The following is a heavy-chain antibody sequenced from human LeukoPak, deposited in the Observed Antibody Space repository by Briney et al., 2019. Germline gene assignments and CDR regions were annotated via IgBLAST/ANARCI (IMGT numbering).Heavy chain of an antibody. CDR3: ARGNGGSYYFDY. Sequence: SVKVSCKASGGTFISYAISWVGQAPGQGLEWMGRIIPIFGTANYAQKFQGRVTITTDEYTSTAYMELSSLRSEDTAVYYCARGNGGSYYFDYWGQGTLVTVSS. V-gene: IGHV1-69*05. CDR2: IIPIFGTA. D-gene: IGHD1-26*01. J-gene: IGHJ4*02. CDR1: GGTFISYA.